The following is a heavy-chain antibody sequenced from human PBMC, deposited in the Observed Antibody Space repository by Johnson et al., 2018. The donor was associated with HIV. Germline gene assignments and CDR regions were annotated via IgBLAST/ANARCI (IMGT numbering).Heavy chain of an antibody. CDR3: AKESETYGGNIGFQHAFDI. Sequence: QVQLVESGGGVVQPGRSLRLSCAASGFTISSYGMHWVRQAPGKGLEWVAVISYGGSNKYYADSVKGRFTVSRDNSKHTLYLQMNSLRADDTAVYYCAKESETYGGNIGFQHAFDIWGQGTMVTVSS. CDR1: GFTISSYG. V-gene: IGHV3-30*18. D-gene: IGHD4-23*01. J-gene: IGHJ3*02. CDR2: ISYGGSNK.